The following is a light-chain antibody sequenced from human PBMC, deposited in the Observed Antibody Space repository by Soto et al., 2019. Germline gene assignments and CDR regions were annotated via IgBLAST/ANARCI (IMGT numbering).Light chain of an antibody. Sequence: EIVMTQSPATLSVSPVERATLSCRASQSVSSNLAWYQQKPGQAPRLLIYGASTRATGIPARFSGSGSGTEFTLTISSLQSEDFAVYYCQQYRNWPLTFGGGTKVDI. CDR1: QSVSSN. CDR2: GAS. J-gene: IGKJ4*01. CDR3: QQYRNWPLT. V-gene: IGKV3-15*01.